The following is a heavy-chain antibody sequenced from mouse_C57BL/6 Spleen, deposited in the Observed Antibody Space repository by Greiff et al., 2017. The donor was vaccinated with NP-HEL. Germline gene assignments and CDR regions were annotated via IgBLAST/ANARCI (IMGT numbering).Heavy chain of an antibody. V-gene: IGHV3-6*01. D-gene: IGHD2-2*01. Sequence: EVQLQQSGPGLVKPSQSLSLTCSVTGYSITSGYYWNWIRQVPGNKLEWMGDISYDGSNNYNPSLKNRISITRDTSKNQFFLKLNSVTTEDTATYYCARGVTSWFAYWGQGTLVTVSA. CDR2: ISYDGSN. CDR3: ARGVTSWFAY. J-gene: IGHJ3*01. CDR1: GYSITSGYY.